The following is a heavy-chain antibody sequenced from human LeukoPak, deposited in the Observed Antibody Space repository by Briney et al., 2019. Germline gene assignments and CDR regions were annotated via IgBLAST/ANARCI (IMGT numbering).Heavy chain of an antibody. V-gene: IGHV4-34*01. Sequence: SETLSLTCAVYGGSFSGYYWSWIRQPPGKGLEWIGEINHSGSTNYNPSLKSRATISVDTSKNQFSLMLSSVTAADTAVYYCARVSYYDSSGYYSFDYWGQGTLVTVSS. J-gene: IGHJ4*02. CDR2: INHSGST. D-gene: IGHD3-22*01. CDR1: GGSFSGYY. CDR3: ARVSYYDSSGYYSFDY.